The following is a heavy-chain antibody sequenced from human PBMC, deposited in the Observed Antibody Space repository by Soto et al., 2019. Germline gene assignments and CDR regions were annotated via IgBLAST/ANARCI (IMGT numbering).Heavy chain of an antibody. V-gene: IGHV4-4*07. CDR1: GGSLSNYF. CDR2: VFSGGST. CDR3: ARERGGGVDY. J-gene: IGHJ4*02. Sequence: QVQLQASGPRLVKPSETLSLTCSVSGGSLSNYFWTWIRQPAGKGLEWIGRVFSGGSTNLNPSLKSRVTMSVDTSNKELSLRLTSVTAADTAMYFCARERGGGVDYWGQGILVIVSS. D-gene: IGHD3-16*01.